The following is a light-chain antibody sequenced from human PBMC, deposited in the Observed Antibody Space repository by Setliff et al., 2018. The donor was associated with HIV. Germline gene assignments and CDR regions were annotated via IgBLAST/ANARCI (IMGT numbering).Light chain of an antibody. J-gene: IGKJ1*01. CDR3: QQYRTYYPT. CDR1: QTITNW. CDR2: KAS. Sequence: EIQMTQSPSTLSASVGDRVTISCRASQTITNWLAWYQQKPGKAPKLLIYKASSLESGVPSRFSGSGSGTEFTLTISGLQPDDFATYYCQQYRTYYPTFGQGTKVDSK. V-gene: IGKV1-5*03.